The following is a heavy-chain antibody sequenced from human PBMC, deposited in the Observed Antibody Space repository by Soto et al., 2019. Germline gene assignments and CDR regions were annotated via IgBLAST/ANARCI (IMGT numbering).Heavy chain of an antibody. CDR1: GYTFTSYD. D-gene: IGHD2-2*01. J-gene: IGHJ6*02. CDR3: ARGVDIVLVPAATYYYYGMDV. Sequence: ASVKVSFKASGYTFTSYDINWVRQATGQGLGWMGWMNPNSGNTGYAQKFQGRVTMTRNTSISTAYMELSSLRSEDTAVYYCARGVDIVLVPAATYYYYGMDVWGQGTTVTVSS. CDR2: MNPNSGNT. V-gene: IGHV1-8*01.